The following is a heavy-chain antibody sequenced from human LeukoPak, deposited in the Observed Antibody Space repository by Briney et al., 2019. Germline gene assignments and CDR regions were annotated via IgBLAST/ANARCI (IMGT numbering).Heavy chain of an antibody. Sequence: ASVKVSCKASAYTFTDYYIHWVRQAPGQGLEWMGWINPNSGGTNYAQKFQGRVTMTRDTSISTAYMELSRLRSDDTAVYYCARARRFLEWFDPWGQGTLVTVSS. CDR3: ARARRFLEWFDP. V-gene: IGHV1-2*02. J-gene: IGHJ5*02. CDR2: INPNSGGT. D-gene: IGHD3-3*01. CDR1: AYTFTDYY.